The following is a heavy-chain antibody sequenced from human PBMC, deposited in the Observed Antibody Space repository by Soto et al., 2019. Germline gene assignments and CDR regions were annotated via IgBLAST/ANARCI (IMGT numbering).Heavy chain of an antibody. J-gene: IGHJ5*02. CDR3: ATRVPHVEPARFDP. V-gene: IGHV1-69*02. Sequence: SVKVSCKASGGTFSSYTISWVRQAPGQGLEWMGRIIPILGIANYAQKFQGRVTITADKSTSTAYMELSSLRSEDTAVYYCATRVPHVEPARFDPWGQGTLVTVSS. CDR2: IIPILGIA. CDR1: GGTFSSYT.